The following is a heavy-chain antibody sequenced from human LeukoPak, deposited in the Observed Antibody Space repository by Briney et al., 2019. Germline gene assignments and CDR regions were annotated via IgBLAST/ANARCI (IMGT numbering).Heavy chain of an antibody. CDR1: GFTFSSYS. J-gene: IGHJ3*02. CDR2: ISYDGSNK. D-gene: IGHD2-15*01. Sequence: GGSLRLSCAASGFTFSSYSIHWVRQAPGKGLEWVAVISYDGSNKYYADSVKGRFTISRDNSKNTLYLQMNSLRVEDTAAYYCARDSTPVGDAFDIWGQGTMVTVSS. V-gene: IGHV3-30*04. CDR3: ARDSTPVGDAFDI.